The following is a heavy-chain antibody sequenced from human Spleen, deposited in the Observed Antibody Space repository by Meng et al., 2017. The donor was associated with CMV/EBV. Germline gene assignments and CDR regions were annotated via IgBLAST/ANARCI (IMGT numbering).Heavy chain of an antibody. CDR2: ISAYNGNT. V-gene: IGHV1-18*01. D-gene: IGHD3-22*01. CDR1: GYTFTSYG. CDR3: ARLGVYYDSTGIDNWFDP. J-gene: IGHJ5*02. Sequence: QVPAVQSESEVKKPGASVKVSCKASGYTFTSYGISWVRQAPGQGLEWMGWISAYNGNTNYAQKLQGRVTMTTDTSTSTAYMELRSLRSDDTAVYYCARLGVYYDSTGIDNWFDPWGQGTLVTVSS.